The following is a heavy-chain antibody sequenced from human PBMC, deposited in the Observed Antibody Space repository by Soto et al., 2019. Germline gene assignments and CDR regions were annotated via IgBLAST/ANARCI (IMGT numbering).Heavy chain of an antibody. CDR2: ISDSGATT. D-gene: IGHD6-19*01. V-gene: IGHV3-23*01. CDR1: GFPFGENA. CDR3: AKEDTSSGSLDY. Sequence: GGSLRLSCAASGFPFGENAMSWVRQAPGKGLEWVSGISDSGATTYYADSVRGRVTISRDNSKNTLYLQMKSLRAEDSASYYCAKEDTSSGSLDYWGQGALVTVSS. J-gene: IGHJ4*02.